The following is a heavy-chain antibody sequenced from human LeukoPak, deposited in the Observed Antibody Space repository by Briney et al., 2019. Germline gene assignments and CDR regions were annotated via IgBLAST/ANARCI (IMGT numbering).Heavy chain of an antibody. J-gene: IGHJ5*02. CDR2: IYYSGST. V-gene: IGHV4-59*01. CDR1: GGSISSYY. D-gene: IGHD1-20*01. Sequence: SETLSLTCTVSGGSISSYYLSWIRQPPGKGLEWIGYIYYSGSTNYNPSLKSRVTISVDTSKNQFSLKLSSVTAADTAVYYCAREGITGPRFYNWFDPCGQGTLVTVSS. CDR3: AREGITGPRFYNWFDP.